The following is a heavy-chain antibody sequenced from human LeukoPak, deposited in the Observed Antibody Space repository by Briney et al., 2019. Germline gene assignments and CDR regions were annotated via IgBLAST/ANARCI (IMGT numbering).Heavy chain of an antibody. J-gene: IGHJ4*02. CDR1: GGSISSYY. Sequence: ETLSLTCTVSGGSISSYYWSWIRQPPGKGLEWIGYIYYSGSTNYNPSLKSRVTISVDTSKNQFSLKLSSVTAADTAVYYCARGEPYSSGWYGYWGQGTLVTVSS. CDR2: IYYSGST. V-gene: IGHV4-59*01. D-gene: IGHD6-19*01. CDR3: ARGEPYSSGWYGY.